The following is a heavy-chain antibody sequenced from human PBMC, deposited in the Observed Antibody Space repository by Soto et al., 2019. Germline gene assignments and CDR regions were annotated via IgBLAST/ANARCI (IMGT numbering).Heavy chain of an antibody. V-gene: IGHV4-30-4*01. J-gene: IGHJ4*02. CDR1: GGSISSGDYY. Sequence: SETLSLTCTVSGGSISSGDYYWSWIRQPPGKGLEWIGYIYYSGSTYYNPSLKSRVTISVDTSKNQFSLKLSSVTAADTAMYYCTIAFLKSLDYWGQGTLVTVS. D-gene: IGHD3-3*01. CDR3: TIAFLKSLDY. CDR2: IYYSGST.